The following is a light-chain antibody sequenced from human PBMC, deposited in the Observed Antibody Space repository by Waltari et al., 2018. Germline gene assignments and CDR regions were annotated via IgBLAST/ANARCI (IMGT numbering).Light chain of an antibody. CDR2: AAS. V-gene: IGKV3-20*01. Sequence: IVLTQSPGTLALSPGARAPLSCRASQRVSKYLAWYQQRPGQAPRLLIYAASTRATGIPDRFSGSGFGTDFSLTISRLEPEDFAVYYCQNHERLPATFGQGTKVEIK. CDR1: QRVSKY. CDR3: QNHERLPAT. J-gene: IGKJ1*01.